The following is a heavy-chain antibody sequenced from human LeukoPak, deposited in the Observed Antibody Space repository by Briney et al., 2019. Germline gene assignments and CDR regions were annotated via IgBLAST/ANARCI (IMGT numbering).Heavy chain of an antibody. CDR1: GFTFSSFW. Sequence: GGSLRLSCVASGFTFSSFWMSCVRQAPGKGLEWVAKIIKDGSEKYYVDSVKGRFTISRDNAKNSVYLQMNSLRAEDTAVYYCARDSPGIMIFGVVTPNGGQGTLVTVSS. CDR3: ARDSPGIMIFGVVTPN. J-gene: IGHJ4*02. CDR2: IIKDGSEK. D-gene: IGHD3-3*01. V-gene: IGHV3-7*05.